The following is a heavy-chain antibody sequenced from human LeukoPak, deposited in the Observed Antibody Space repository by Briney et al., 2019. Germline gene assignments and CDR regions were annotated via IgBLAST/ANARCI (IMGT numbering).Heavy chain of an antibody. J-gene: IGHJ4*02. D-gene: IGHD4-23*01. CDR3: AYGGAVNY. V-gene: IGHV3-74*01. Sequence: GGSLRLSCAASGFTFSNSWMNWVRQVPGKGLVWISRIKSEASSIGYADSVKGRFTISRDDAKNTLYLEMTSLRVEDTAIYYCAYGGAVNYWGQGTLVTVSS. CDR1: GFTFSNSW. CDR2: IKSEASSI.